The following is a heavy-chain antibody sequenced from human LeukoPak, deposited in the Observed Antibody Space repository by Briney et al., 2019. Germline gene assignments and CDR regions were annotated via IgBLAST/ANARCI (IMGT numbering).Heavy chain of an antibody. D-gene: IGHD3-22*01. Sequence: PGGSLRLSCAASGSTVSSNYVSWVRQAPGKGLEWVSVIYSGGSTYYADSVKGRFTISRHNSKNTLYLQMNSLRAEDTAVYYCARDLGGDYYDSSGYYGHWGQGTLVTVSS. CDR2: IYSGGST. CDR1: GSTVSSNY. J-gene: IGHJ4*02. V-gene: IGHV3-53*04. CDR3: ARDLGGDYYDSSGYYGH.